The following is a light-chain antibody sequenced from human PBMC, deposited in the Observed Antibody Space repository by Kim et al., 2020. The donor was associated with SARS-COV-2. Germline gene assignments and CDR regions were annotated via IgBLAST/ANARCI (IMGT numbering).Light chain of an antibody. CDR3: QSADSSGTWV. Sequence: SYELTQPPSVSVSPGQTARITCSGDAFPKQYAYWYQQKPGQAPVLVIYKDSERPSGIPERFSGSSSGTTVTLTISGVQAEDEADYYCQSADSSGTWVFGG. CDR2: KDS. V-gene: IGLV3-25*03. CDR1: AFPKQY. J-gene: IGLJ3*02.